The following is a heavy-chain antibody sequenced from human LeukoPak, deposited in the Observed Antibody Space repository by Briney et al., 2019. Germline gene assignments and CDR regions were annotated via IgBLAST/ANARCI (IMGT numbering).Heavy chain of an antibody. CDR2: IIPIIGTA. V-gene: IGHV1-69*13. CDR3: ARGTRLALLWFGGAFDI. D-gene: IGHD3-10*01. J-gene: IGHJ3*02. Sequence: SVKVSCKASGGTFSSYAISWVRQAPGQGLEWMGGIIPIIGTANYAQKFQGRVTITADASTSTAYMELSSLRSEDTAVYYCARGTRLALLWFGGAFDIWGQGRIVTLSS. CDR1: GGTFSSYA.